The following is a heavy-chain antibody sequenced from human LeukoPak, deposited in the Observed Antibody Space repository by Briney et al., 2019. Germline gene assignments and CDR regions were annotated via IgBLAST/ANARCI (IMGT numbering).Heavy chain of an antibody. CDR1: GFTFTSYS. CDR2: ISTSGTYI. CDR3: ARGRDDYNGDY. J-gene: IGHJ4*02. V-gene: IGHV3-21*01. D-gene: IGHD5-24*01. Sequence: PGGSLRLTCAASGFTFTSYSMNWVRQAPGKGLEWVSSISTSGTYIYYADSVKGRFTISRDNAKNSLDLQMDSLRAEDTAVYYCARGRDDYNGDYWGQGTLVTVSS.